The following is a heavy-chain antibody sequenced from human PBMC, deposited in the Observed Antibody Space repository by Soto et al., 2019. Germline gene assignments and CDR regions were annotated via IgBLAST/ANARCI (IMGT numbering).Heavy chain of an antibody. CDR1: GYSFTSYW. CDR2: IYPGDSDT. J-gene: IGHJ3*02. V-gene: IGHV5-51*01. CDR3: ARVEWLFARVYGAFDI. D-gene: IGHD3-3*01. Sequence: GESLKISCKGSGYSFTSYWIGWVRQMPGKGLEWMGIIYPGDSDTRYSPSFQGQVTISADKSISTAYLQWSSLKASDIVMFYCARVEWLFARVYGAFDIWGQGTMVTVSS.